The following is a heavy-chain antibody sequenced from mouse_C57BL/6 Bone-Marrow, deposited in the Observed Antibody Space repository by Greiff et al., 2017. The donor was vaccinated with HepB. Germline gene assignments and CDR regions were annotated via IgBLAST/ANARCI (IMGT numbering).Heavy chain of an antibody. V-gene: IGHV3-6*01. Sequence: EVQLQESGPGLVKPSQSLSLTCSVTGYSITSGYYWNWIRKFPGNKLEWMGYISYDGSNNYNPSLKNRISITRDTSKNQFFLKLNSVTTEDTATDYCARLLRPYYVDYWGQGTTLTVSS. CDR3: ARLLRPYYVDY. D-gene: IGHD1-1*01. CDR1: GYSITSGYY. CDR2: ISYDGSN. J-gene: IGHJ2*01.